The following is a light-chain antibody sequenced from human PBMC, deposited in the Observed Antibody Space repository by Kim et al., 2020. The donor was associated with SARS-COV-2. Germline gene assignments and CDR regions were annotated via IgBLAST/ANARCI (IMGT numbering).Light chain of an antibody. CDR3: NSRGSNDNVL. Sequence: SSELTQDPAVSVALGQTVRITCQGDSLRSYYATWYQQKPGQAPIVVIYGKNNRPSGIPDRFPGSSSGDTASLTLTGTQAGDEADYYCNSRGSNDNVLFGG. CDR2: GKN. V-gene: IGLV3-19*01. J-gene: IGLJ2*01. CDR1: SLRSYY.